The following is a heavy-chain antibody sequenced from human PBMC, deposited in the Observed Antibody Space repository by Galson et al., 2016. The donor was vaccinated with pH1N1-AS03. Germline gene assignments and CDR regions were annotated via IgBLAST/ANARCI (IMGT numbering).Heavy chain of an antibody. CDR3: AHSVITTVREPSYYFES. D-gene: IGHD3-10*01. J-gene: IGHJ4*02. CDR1: GFSLTTSGVG. Sequence: PALVKPTQTLTLTCAFSGFSLTTSGVGVAWIRQPPGKALEWLALLYWDDDQRYSPSLKSRLTITKATSKNQVVLTLTNMDPVDTATYYCAHSVITTVREPSYYFESWGQGALVTVSS. V-gene: IGHV2-5*02. CDR2: LYWDDDQ.